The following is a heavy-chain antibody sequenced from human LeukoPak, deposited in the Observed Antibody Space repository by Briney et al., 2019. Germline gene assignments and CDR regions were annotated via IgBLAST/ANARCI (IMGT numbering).Heavy chain of an antibody. D-gene: IGHD3-10*01. V-gene: IGHV1-2*02. J-gene: IGHJ6*03. CDR3: ARGGYYYYYYMDV. CDR2: INPNSGGT. CDR1: GYTFTDYF. Sequence: ASVKVSCKASGYTFTDYFMNWVRQAPGQGLEWMGWINPNSGGTNYAQKFQGRVTMTRDTSISTAYMELSRLRSDDTAVYYCARGGYYYYYYMDVWGKGTTVTISS.